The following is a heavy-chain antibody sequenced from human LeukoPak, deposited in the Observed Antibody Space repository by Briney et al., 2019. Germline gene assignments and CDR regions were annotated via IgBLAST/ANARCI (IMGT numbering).Heavy chain of an antibody. D-gene: IGHD1-26*01. CDR1: GFTFSNYG. CDR3: AKDSWEVGATSEIDY. J-gene: IGHJ4*02. CDR2: IRYGGSDK. V-gene: IGHV3-30*02. Sequence: GGSLRLSCAASGFTFSNYGMHWVRQAPGKGLDWLSSIRYGGSDKYYANSVKGRFTISRDNSKKKVYLQMNSLRVEDTAMYYCAKDSWEVGATSEIDYWGQGTLVTVSS.